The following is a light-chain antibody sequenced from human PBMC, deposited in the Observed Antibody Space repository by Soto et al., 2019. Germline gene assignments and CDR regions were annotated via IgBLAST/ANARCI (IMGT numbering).Light chain of an antibody. J-gene: IGKJ1*01. CDR3: QQRSNWHRWT. CDR1: QSVSSSY. V-gene: IGKV3D-20*02. Sequence: EIVFTQSPGTLSLSPGERATLSCRTSQSVSSSYLAWYQQKPGQAPRLIIYDASNRATGIPARFSGSGSGTDFTLTLSSLEPEDFASYYCQQRSNWHRWTFGQGTKVDI. CDR2: DAS.